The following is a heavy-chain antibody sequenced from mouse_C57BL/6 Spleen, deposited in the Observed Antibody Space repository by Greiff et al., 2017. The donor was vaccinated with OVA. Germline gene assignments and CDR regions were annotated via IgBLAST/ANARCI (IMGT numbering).Heavy chain of an antibody. CDR3: ARSYYGSSRYFDV. V-gene: IGHV1-80*01. J-gene: IGHJ1*03. CDR2: IYPGDGDT. Sequence: VKLVESGAELVKPGASVKISCKASGYAFSSYWMNWVKQRPGKGLEWIGQIYPGDGDTNYNGKFKGKATLTADKSSSTAYMQLSSLTSEDSAVYFCARSYYGSSRYFDVWGTGTTVTVSS. CDR1: GYAFSSYW. D-gene: IGHD1-1*01.